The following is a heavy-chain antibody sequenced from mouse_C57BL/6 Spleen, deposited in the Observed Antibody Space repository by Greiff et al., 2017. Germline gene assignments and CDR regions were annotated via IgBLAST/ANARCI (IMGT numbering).Heavy chain of an antibody. Sequence: EVQLQQSGPELVKPGASVKISCKASGYTFTDYYMNWVKQSHGKSLEWIGDINPNNGGTSYNQKFKGKATLTVDKSSSTAYMELRSLTSEDSAVYYCAREGDYEGPYAMDYWGQGTSVTVSS. V-gene: IGHV1-26*01. D-gene: IGHD2-4*01. CDR2: INPNNGGT. CDR1: GYTFTDYY. CDR3: AREGDYEGPYAMDY. J-gene: IGHJ4*01.